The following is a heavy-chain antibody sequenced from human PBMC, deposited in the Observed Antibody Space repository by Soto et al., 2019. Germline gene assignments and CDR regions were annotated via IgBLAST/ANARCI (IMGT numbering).Heavy chain of an antibody. Sequence: QLQLQESGPGLVKPSETLSLTCTVSGGSISSSSYYWGWIRQPPGKGLEWIGSIYYSGSTYYNPSLKSRVTISVDTSKNQFSLKLSSVTAADTAVYYCASLGNWNDDFDYYYGMDVWGQGTTVTVSS. CDR3: ASLGNWNDDFDYYYGMDV. V-gene: IGHV4-39*01. CDR1: GGSISSSSYY. J-gene: IGHJ6*02. D-gene: IGHD1-1*01. CDR2: IYYSGST.